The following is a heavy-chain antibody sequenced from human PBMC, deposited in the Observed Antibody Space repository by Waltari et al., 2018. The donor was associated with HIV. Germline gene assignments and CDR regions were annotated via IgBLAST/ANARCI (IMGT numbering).Heavy chain of an antibody. V-gene: IGHV1-24*01. Sequence: QVQLVQSGAEVKKPGASVKVSCKVSGSTLTELSMHWMRQAPGKGPEWMGGCDPEDGETIYAQKFQGRVTMTEDTSTDTAYMELSSLRSEDTSVYYCATDTSCDSSGYYYFDYWGQGTLVTVSS. CDR3: ATDTSCDSSGYYYFDY. CDR1: GSTLTELS. J-gene: IGHJ4*02. D-gene: IGHD3-22*01. CDR2: CDPEDGET.